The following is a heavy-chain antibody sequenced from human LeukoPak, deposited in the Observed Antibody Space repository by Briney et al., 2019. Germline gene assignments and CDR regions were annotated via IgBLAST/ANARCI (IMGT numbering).Heavy chain of an antibody. D-gene: IGHD4-17*01. CDR3: ARDGLRFPSEYYYGMDV. J-gene: IGHJ6*02. CDR2: IRYDGSNK. V-gene: IGHV3-30*02. Sequence: GGSLRLSCAASGFTFSSYGMHWVRQAPGKGLEWVAFIRYDGSNKYYADSVKGRFTISRDNSKNTLYLQMNSLRAEDTAVYYCARDGLRFPSEYYYGMDVWSQGTTVTVSS. CDR1: GFTFSSYG.